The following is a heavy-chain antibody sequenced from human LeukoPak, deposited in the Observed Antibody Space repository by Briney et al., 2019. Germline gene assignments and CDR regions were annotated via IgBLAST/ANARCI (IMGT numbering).Heavy chain of an antibody. CDR3: ARDSALAQAVMFDY. J-gene: IGHJ4*02. D-gene: IGHD6-19*01. V-gene: IGHV4-59*12. CDR1: GGSMSRYY. Sequence: SETLSLTCTVSGGSMSRYYWNWIRQSPGKGLEWIGYIYDTGNTNYNPSLKSRVTISVDTSKSQVSLNLRSVTAADTAVYYCARDSALAQAVMFDYWGQGTLVTVSS. CDR2: IYDTGNT.